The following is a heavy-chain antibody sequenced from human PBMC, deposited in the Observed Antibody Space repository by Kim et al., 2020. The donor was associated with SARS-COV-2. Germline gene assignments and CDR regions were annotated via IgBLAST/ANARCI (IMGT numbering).Heavy chain of an antibody. J-gene: IGHJ4*02. CDR1: GYTFTSYA. CDR2: IDTNTGNP. V-gene: IGHV7-4-1*02. CDR3: ARVGCSGGSCLDY. D-gene: IGHD2-15*01. Sequence: ASVKVSCKASGYTFTSYAMHWVRQAPGQGLEWMGWIDTNTGNPTYAQGFTGRFVFSLDTSVSTAYLQISSLKAEDTAVYYCARVGCSGGSCLDYWGQGTLVTVSS.